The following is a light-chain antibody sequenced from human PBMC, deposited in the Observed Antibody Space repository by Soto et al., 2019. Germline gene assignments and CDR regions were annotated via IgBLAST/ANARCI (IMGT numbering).Light chain of an antibody. Sequence: QSVLTQPPSASGTPGQRVTISCSGSGSSIGTNTVNWYRQLPGTAPKLLIYGNNPRPSWVPDGFSGSKSGTSASLAISGLQSEDEAEYYCAAWDGSLNNVLFGGGTKLTVL. V-gene: IGLV1-44*01. CDR2: GNN. CDR3: AAWDGSLNNVL. J-gene: IGLJ2*01. CDR1: GSSIGTNT.